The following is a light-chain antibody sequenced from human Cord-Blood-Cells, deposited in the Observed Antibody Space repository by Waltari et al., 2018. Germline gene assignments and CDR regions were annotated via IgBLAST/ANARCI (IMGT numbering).Light chain of an antibody. Sequence: DIVMTQSPDSLAVSLGERATINCKSSQSVLYSSKNKNDLAWYQQKPGQPPKLLIYWASTRESGVPDRFSGSGSGTDFTLTISSLQAEDVAVYYCQQYYSTPPTFGQGTKLEIK. V-gene: IGKV4-1*01. CDR2: WAS. CDR1: QSVLYSSKNKND. CDR3: QQYYSTPPT. J-gene: IGKJ2*01.